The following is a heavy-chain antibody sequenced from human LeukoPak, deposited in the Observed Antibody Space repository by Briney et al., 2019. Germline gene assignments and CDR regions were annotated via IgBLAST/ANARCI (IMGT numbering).Heavy chain of an antibody. D-gene: IGHD2-21*02. J-gene: IGHJ6*02. CDR1: GVSINNYY. CDR2: IHNIGST. Sequence: SETLSLTCSVSGVSINNYYWTWIRQPPGEGLEWIGYIHNIGSTNYNPSLRSRVAISGDTSKTQFSLNLRSVTAADTAVYYCARLMVLTAIQYHGMDVWGQGTTVIVSS. CDR3: ARLMVLTAIQYHGMDV. V-gene: IGHV4-59*08.